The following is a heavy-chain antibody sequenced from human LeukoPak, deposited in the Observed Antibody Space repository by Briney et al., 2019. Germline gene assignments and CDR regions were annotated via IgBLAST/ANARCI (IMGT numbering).Heavy chain of an antibody. D-gene: IGHD3-22*01. Sequence: PGGSLRLSCAASGFTFSSYWMHWVRQAPGKGLVWVSRIKGDGSTNYADSVKGRFTISRDNAKNIVSLQMNSLRAEDTGVYYCARAPSEIGGYYPEYFRHWGQGTLVTVSS. CDR3: ARAPSEIGGYYPEYFRH. CDR1: GFTFSSYW. CDR2: IKGDGST. V-gene: IGHV3-74*01. J-gene: IGHJ1*01.